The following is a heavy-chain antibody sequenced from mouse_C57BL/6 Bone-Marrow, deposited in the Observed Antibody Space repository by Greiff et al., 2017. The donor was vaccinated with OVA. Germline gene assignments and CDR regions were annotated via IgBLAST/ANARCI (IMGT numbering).Heavy chain of an antibody. CDR3: AREGAYYSNRGFAY. J-gene: IGHJ3*01. D-gene: IGHD2-5*01. CDR1: GYTFTSYW. CDR2: IDPSDSYT. V-gene: IGHV1-69*01. Sequence: QVQLQQPGAELVMPGASVKLSCKASGYTFTSYWMHWVKQRPGQGLEWIGEIDPSDSYTNYNQKFKGKSTLTVDNSSSTAYMQLSSLTSEDSAVYYCAREGAYYSNRGFAYWGQGTLVTVSA.